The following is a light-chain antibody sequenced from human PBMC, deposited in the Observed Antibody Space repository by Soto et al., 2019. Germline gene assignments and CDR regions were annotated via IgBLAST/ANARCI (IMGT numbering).Light chain of an antibody. CDR2: DVS. CDR3: CSYAGNYTLL. V-gene: IGLV2-11*01. Sequence: QSALTQPRSVFGSPGQSVTISCTGTSSDVGGYNYVSWYQQHPGKAPKLMIYDVSKRPSGVPDRFSGSKSGNTASVAISGLQAEDEADYYCCSYAGNYTLLFGGGTKVTVL. CDR1: SSDVGGYNY. J-gene: IGLJ2*01.